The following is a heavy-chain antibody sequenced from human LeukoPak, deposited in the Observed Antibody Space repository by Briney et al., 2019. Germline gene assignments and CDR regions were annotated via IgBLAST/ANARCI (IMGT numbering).Heavy chain of an antibody. J-gene: IGHJ4*02. Sequence: GFLRLSCAASGFTFGSPWMHWVRQAPGKGLVWVSRINSDGSATAYADSVKGRFTISRDNAENTLYLQMNSLRAEDTAVYYCARGTAGYHSSYFDYWGQGTLVTVSS. CDR3: ARGTAGYHSSYFDY. CDR2: INSDGSAT. D-gene: IGHD3-16*02. CDR1: GFTFGSPW. V-gene: IGHV3-74*01.